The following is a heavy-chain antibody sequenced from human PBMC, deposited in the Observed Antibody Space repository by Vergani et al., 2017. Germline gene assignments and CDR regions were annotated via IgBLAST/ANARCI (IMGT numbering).Heavy chain of an antibody. V-gene: IGHV3-9*01. CDR1: GGSISSYY. CDR3: AKDHATFSRYYYYGMDV. CDR2: ISWNSGSI. J-gene: IGHJ6*02. D-gene: IGHD5-12*01. Sequence: VQLQESGPGLVKPSETLSLTCTVSGGSISSYYWSWIRQPPGKGLEWVSGISWNSGSIGYADSVKGRFTISRDNAKNSLYLQMNSLRAEDTALYYCAKDHATFSRYYYYGMDVWGQGTTVTVSS.